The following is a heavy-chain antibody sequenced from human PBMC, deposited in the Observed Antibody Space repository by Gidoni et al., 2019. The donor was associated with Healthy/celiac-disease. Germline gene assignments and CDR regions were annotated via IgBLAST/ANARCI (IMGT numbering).Heavy chain of an antibody. V-gene: IGHV3-15*01. CDR1: GFTFSNAW. J-gene: IGHJ4*02. Sequence: EVQLVESGGGLVKPGGSIGLSCAASGFTFSNAWMSWVRQAPGKGLEWVGRIKSKTDGGTTDYAAPVKGRFTISRDDSKNTLYLQMNSLKTEDTAVYYCTTEGPGSGYYDYWGQGTLVTVSS. D-gene: IGHD3-22*01. CDR2: IKSKTDGGTT. CDR3: TTEGPGSGYYDY.